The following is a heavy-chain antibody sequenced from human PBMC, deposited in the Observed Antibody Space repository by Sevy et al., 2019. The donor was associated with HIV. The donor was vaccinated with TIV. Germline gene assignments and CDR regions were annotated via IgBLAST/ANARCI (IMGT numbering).Heavy chain of an antibody. J-gene: IGHJ4*01. V-gene: IGHV3-30-3*01. CDR2: ISYEGTDT. Sequence: GGSLRLSCAASGFAFSTHVMHWVRQAPGKGLEWVAVISYEGTDTFYAASVEGRFTISRDNSKNMLSLQINSLRPEDTAVYYCARDGGNSVKWYPLYWGHGTLVTVSS. CDR3: ARDGGNSVKWYPLY. CDR1: GFAFSTHV. D-gene: IGHD2-2*01.